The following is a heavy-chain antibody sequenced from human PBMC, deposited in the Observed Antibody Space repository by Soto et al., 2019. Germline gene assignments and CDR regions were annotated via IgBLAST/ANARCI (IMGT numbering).Heavy chain of an antibody. V-gene: IGHV4-34*01. D-gene: IGHD3-10*01. J-gene: IGHJ5*02. CDR1: GGSFSGYY. CDR3: ARDRRTPMVLNWFDP. Sequence: SETLSLTCAVYGGSFSGYYWSWIRQPPGKGLEWIGEINHSGSTNYNPSLKSRVTISVDTSKNQFSLKLSSVTAADTAVYYCARDRRTPMVLNWFDPWGQGTLVTVSS. CDR2: INHSGST.